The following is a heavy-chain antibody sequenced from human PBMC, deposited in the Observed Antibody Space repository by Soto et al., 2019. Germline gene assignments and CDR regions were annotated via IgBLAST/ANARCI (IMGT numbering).Heavy chain of an antibody. CDR2: IYTSGST. J-gene: IGHJ4*02. V-gene: IGHV4-4*07. CDR1: GGSISSYY. Sequence: QVQLQESGPGLVKPSETLSLTCTVSGGSISSYYWSWIRQPAGKGLQWIGRIYTSGSTNYNPSLRRGIIKSVNISKNQCSLKLSDVTAADTAVYYCARACSSSRCYDVFDSWGQGTLVTVSS. CDR3: ARACSSSRCYDVFDS. D-gene: IGHD2-2*01.